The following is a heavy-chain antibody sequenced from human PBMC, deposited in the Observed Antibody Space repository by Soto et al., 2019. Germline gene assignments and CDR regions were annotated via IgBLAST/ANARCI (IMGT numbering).Heavy chain of an antibody. D-gene: IGHD2-2*01. V-gene: IGHV4-34*01. CDR3: ARGPCSSTSCYAFYYYYYMDV. CDR2: INHSGSA. J-gene: IGHJ6*03. Sequence: PSETLSLTCAVYGGSFSGYYWSWIRQPPGKGLEWIGDINHSGSANYNPSLKSRVTISVDTSKNQFSLKLSSVTAADTAVYYCARGPCSSTSCYAFYYYYYMDVWGKGTTVTVS. CDR1: GGSFSGYY.